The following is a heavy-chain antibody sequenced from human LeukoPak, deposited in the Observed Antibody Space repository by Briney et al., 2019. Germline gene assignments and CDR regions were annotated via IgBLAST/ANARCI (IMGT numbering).Heavy chain of an antibody. CDR1: GFTFSSYS. D-gene: IGHD5-18*01. Sequence: PGGSLRLSCAASGFTFSSYSMNWVRQAPGKGLEWVSSISSSSSKIYYADSVKGRFTISRDNAKNSLYLQMNSLRAEDTAVYYCARDSSLSGYSYGYAYYYYYYYMDVWGKGTTVTVSS. J-gene: IGHJ6*03. V-gene: IGHV3-21*01. CDR3: ARDSSLSGYSYGYAYYYYYYYMDV. CDR2: ISSSSSKI.